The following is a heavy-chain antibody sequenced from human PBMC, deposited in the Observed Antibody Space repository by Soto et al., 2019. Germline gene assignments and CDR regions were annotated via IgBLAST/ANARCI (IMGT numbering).Heavy chain of an antibody. Sequence: QVQLVQSGAEVKKPGASVKVSCKASGYIFNNYAISWVRQAPGQGLEWMGWMNVYNGHTKYAQKVQGRLTMTTDTSTSTAYMELRNLRSDDTAVYYRARDLSSGWFDHWVQGTLVTVSS. D-gene: IGHD6-19*01. CDR2: MNVYNGHT. CDR1: GYIFNNYA. V-gene: IGHV1-18*01. CDR3: ARDLSSGWFDH. J-gene: IGHJ5*02.